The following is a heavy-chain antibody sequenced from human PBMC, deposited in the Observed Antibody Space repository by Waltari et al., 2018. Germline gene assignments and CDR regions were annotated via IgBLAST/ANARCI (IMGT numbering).Heavy chain of an antibody. CDR3: ARDPIAAAGTSWFDP. V-gene: IGHV1-69*13. CDR2: ICPMFGPR. Sequence: QVQLVQSGAEVKKPGSSVKVSCKASGGTFSSYAISWVRQAPGHGLEWMGRICPMFGPRNYAQKFQGRVTIAAYKSTSTAYMELSSLRSEDTAVYYCARDPIAAAGTSWFDPWGQGTLVTVSS. J-gene: IGHJ5*02. D-gene: IGHD6-13*01. CDR1: GGTFSSYA.